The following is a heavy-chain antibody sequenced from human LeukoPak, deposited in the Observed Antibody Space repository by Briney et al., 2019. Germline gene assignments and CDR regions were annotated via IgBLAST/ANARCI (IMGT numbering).Heavy chain of an antibody. Sequence: SETLSLTCTVSGGSISSYYRSWIRQPPGKGLEWIGYIYYSGSTNYNPSLKSRVTISVDTSKNQFSLKLSSVTAADTAVYYCARDIGDYSNYDYYYYGMDVWGQGTTVTVSS. D-gene: IGHD4-11*01. V-gene: IGHV4-59*01. CDR3: ARDIGDYSNYDYYYYGMDV. J-gene: IGHJ6*02. CDR2: IYYSGST. CDR1: GGSISSYY.